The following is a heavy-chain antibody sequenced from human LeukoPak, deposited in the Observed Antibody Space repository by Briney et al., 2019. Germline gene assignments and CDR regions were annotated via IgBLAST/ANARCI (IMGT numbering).Heavy chain of an antibody. CDR2: IRYDGSNK. CDR3: AKDWRRIVVVGPITRHGNYMDV. D-gene: IGHD2-15*01. Sequence: GGSLRLSCAASGFTFSNYGMHWVRQAPGKGLEWVAFIRYDGSNKYFADSLKGRFTISRDNSKNTLYLQMNSLRPEDTAVYYCAKDWRRIVVVGPITRHGNYMDVGGKGTTVTISS. V-gene: IGHV3-30*02. CDR1: GFTFSNYG. J-gene: IGHJ6*03.